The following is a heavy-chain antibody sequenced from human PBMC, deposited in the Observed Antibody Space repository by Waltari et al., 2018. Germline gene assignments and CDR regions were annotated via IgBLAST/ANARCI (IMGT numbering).Heavy chain of an antibody. D-gene: IGHD5-18*01. Sequence: QVQLVQSGAEVKKPGSSVKVSCKASGGTFSSYAISWVRQAPGQGLEWMGGIIPIFGTANYAQKCQGRVTITADESTSTAYMELSSLRSEDTAVYYCAREAGGNSYGWLRFRTHFDYWGQGTLVTVSS. CDR3: AREAGGNSYGWLRFRTHFDY. CDR1: GGTFSSYA. CDR2: IIPIFGTA. V-gene: IGHV1-69*01. J-gene: IGHJ4*02.